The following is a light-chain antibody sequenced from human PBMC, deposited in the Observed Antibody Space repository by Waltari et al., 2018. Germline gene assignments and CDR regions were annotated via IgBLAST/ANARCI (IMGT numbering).Light chain of an antibody. Sequence: QSALTQPPSASGSPGQSITISCTGISTDVECYDPVFWYQQHPGKAPKLLIYEVTKRPSGVPDRFSGSKSDNTASRAVAGLQAEDEADYYCSSYAGGSSLMFGGGTKLTVL. CDR3: SSYAGGSSLM. V-gene: IGLV2-8*01. CDR1: STDVECYDP. J-gene: IGLJ3*02. CDR2: EVT.